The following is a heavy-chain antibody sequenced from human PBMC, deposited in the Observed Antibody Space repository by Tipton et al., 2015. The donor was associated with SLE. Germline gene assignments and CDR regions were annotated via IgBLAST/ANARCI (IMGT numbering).Heavy chain of an antibody. J-gene: IGHJ4*02. D-gene: IGHD2-15*01. CDR2: IYYTGTTT. CDR1: GGSITISHYY. Sequence: TLSLTCTVSGGSITISHYYWGWIRQPPGKGLEWIGSIYYTGTTTYYNSFLKSRVTMSVDTSKNQFSLNLRSVTAVDTAVYYCAGAWQGYCSGGTCYVLDYWGQGTLVTVSS. V-gene: IGHV4-39*07. CDR3: AGAWQGYCSGGTCYVLDY.